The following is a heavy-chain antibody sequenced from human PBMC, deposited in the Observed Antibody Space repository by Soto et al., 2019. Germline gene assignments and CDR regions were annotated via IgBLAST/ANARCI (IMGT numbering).Heavy chain of an antibody. J-gene: IGHJ4*02. Sequence: PGGSLRLSCEASRLTFTDYHMSWIRQAPGKGLEWVALISETGSHTAYAESVKGRFTISRDNARPSVFLQMNSLRSDDTAVYFCARSLRATSPLTFWGQGTPVTVSS. CDR2: ISETGSHT. D-gene: IGHD7-27*01. CDR3: ARSLRATSPLTF. V-gene: IGHV3-11*06. CDR1: RLTFTDYH.